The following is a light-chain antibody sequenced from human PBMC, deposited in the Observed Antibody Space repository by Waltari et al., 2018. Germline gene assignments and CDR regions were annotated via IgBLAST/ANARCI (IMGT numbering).Light chain of an antibody. CDR2: GTS. J-gene: IGKJ4*01. CDR1: QSVSSIA. V-gene: IGKV3-20*01. CDR3: QQYDGIVLT. Sequence: EIVLTQSPGTLSLSPGERATLSCRASQSVSSIALSWYQQKPGQAPRLLTYGTSNRATGIPDRFSGSGSGTDFTLTISRLEPEDFAVYYCQQYDGIVLTFGGGTKVEI.